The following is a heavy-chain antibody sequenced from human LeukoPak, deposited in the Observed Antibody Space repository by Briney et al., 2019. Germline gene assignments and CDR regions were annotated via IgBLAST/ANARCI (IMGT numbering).Heavy chain of an antibody. CDR3: ARHQYSSSSCSFDY. CDR1: GYSISSGYY. D-gene: IGHD6-6*01. CDR2: IYHSGST. V-gene: IGHV4-38-2*01. J-gene: IGHJ4*02. Sequence: PSETLSLTCAVSGYSISSGYYWGWIRQPPGQGLEWIGSIYHSGSTYYNPSLKSRVTISVDTSKNQFSLKLSSVTAADTAVYYCARHQYSSSSCSFDYWGQGTLVTVSS.